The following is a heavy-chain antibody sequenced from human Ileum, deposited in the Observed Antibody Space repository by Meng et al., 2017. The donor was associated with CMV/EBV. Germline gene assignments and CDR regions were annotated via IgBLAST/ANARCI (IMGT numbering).Heavy chain of an antibody. CDR3: AIYYGGVGGRGY. Sequence: SRPDTLHPSPTLSLTCVFPGDSIRSNNYPWSWIRQPAGKGLEWIGQRHKNGNDNYNASLKSRVTISIDTSKNQFSLTLTSVTAADTAVYYCAIYYGGVGGRGYWAQGTLVTVSS. CDR2: RHKNGND. CDR1: GDSIRSNNYP. V-gene: IGHV4-61*09. J-gene: IGHJ4*02. D-gene: IGHD2-21*01.